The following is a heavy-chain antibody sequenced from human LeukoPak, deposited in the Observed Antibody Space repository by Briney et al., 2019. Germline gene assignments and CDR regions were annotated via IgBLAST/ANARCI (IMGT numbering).Heavy chain of an antibody. Sequence: PSQTLSLTCAVSGGSISSGGYSWSWIRQHPGKGLEWIGYIYYSGSTYYNPSLKSRVTISVDTSKNQFSLKLSSVTAADTAVYYCAREVDYYYYGMDVWGQGTTVTVSS. J-gene: IGHJ6*02. CDR2: IYYSGST. D-gene: IGHD2-2*01. V-gene: IGHV4-31*11. CDR3: AREVDYYYYGMDV. CDR1: GGSISSGGYS.